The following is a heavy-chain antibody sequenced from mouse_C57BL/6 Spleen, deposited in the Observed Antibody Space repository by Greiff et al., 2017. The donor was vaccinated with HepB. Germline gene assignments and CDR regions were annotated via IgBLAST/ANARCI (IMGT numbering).Heavy chain of an antibody. Sequence: VKLVESGAELMKPGASVKLSCTATGYTFTGYWIEWVNQRPGHGLEWIGEILPGSGSTNYNEKFKGQATLTADTSSNTAYMQLSSLTTEDSAISCGASRGYGSSSAWFAYWGQGTLVTVSA. CDR2: ILPGSGST. CDR3: ASRGYGSSSAWFAY. D-gene: IGHD1-1*01. CDR1: GYTFTGYW. V-gene: IGHV1-9*01. J-gene: IGHJ3*01.